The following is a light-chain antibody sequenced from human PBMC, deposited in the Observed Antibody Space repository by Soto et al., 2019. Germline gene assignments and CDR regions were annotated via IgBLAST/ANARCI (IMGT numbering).Light chain of an antibody. V-gene: IGLV1-44*01. J-gene: IGLJ2*01. CDR3: AAWDGSLNVVL. CDR1: SSNIGTNT. CDR2: DTN. Sequence: QSVLTQPPSASGTPGQRVAISCSGSSSNIGTNTVNWYQQLPGSAPQLLIYDTNQRPSGVPGRFSGSKSGASASLAISGLQSEDEADYYCAAWDGSLNVVLFGGGTKLTVL.